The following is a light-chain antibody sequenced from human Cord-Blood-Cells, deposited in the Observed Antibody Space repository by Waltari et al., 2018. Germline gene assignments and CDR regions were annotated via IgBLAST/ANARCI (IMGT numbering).Light chain of an antibody. V-gene: IGKV1-9*01. CDR3: QQLNSYPRT. CDR1: QGISSY. CDR2: AAS. J-gene: IGKJ1*01. Sequence: DIQLTQSPSFLSASVGDRFTITCRASQGISSYLAWYQQKPGKAPKLLIYAASTLQSGVPSRFSGSGSGTEFTLTISSLQPEDFATYYCQQLNSYPRTFGQGTKVEIK.